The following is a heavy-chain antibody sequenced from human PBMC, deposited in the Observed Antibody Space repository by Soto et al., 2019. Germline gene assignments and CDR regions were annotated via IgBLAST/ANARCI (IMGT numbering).Heavy chain of an antibody. CDR1: GFTFSSYG. CDR3: ARGPDVWARGVIGYYYGMDV. D-gene: IGHD3-10*01. J-gene: IGHJ6*02. CDR2: IWYDGSNK. Sequence: QVQLVESGGGVVQPGRSLRLSCAASGFTFSSYGMHWVRQAPGKGLEWVAVIWYDGSNKYYADSVKGRFTISRDNSKNTLYLQMNSLRAEDTAVYYCARGPDVWARGVIGYYYGMDVWGQGTTVTVSS. V-gene: IGHV3-33*01.